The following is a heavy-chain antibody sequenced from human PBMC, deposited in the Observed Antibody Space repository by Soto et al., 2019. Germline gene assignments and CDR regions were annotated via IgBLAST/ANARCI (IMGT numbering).Heavy chain of an antibody. V-gene: IGHV3-23*01. J-gene: IGHJ6*02. Sequence: GGSLRLSCAASGFTFSSYAMSWVRQAPGKGLEWVSAISGSGGSTYYADSVKGRFTISRDNSKNTLYLQMNSLRAEDTAVYYCAKALYDSSGYYYQNYYYYGMDVWGQGTMVTVSS. CDR1: GFTFSSYA. D-gene: IGHD3-22*01. CDR3: AKALYDSSGYYYQNYYYYGMDV. CDR2: ISGSGGST.